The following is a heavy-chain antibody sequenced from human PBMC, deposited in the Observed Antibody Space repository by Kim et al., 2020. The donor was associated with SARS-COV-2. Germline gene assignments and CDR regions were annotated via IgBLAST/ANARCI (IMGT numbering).Heavy chain of an antibody. CDR2: IYYSGST. Sequence: SETLSLTCTVSGGSISNGGYYWSWIRQHPGKGLEWIGYIYYSGSTYYNPSLKSRVTISVDTSKNQFSLKLSSVTAADTAVYYCARVRGSGYYENYFDYWGQGTLVTVSS. CDR3: ARVRGSGYYENYFDY. D-gene: IGHD3-22*01. J-gene: IGHJ4*02. CDR1: GGSISNGGYY. V-gene: IGHV4-31*03.